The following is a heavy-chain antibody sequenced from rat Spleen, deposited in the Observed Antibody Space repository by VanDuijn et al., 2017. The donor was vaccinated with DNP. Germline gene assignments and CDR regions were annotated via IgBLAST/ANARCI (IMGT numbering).Heavy chain of an antibody. D-gene: IGHD4-3*01. Sequence: EVQLVESGGGLVQPGRSPKLSCAASGFTFSAYYMAWVRQAPAKGLEWVAYIGSPAYAPYYGDSVKGRFTISRDNAKSTLYLQMNSLRSEDMATYYCVRWNSGHFDYWGQGVMVTVSS. CDR1: GFTFSAYY. J-gene: IGHJ2*01. V-gene: IGHV5-22*01. CDR2: IGSPAYAP. CDR3: VRWNSGHFDY.